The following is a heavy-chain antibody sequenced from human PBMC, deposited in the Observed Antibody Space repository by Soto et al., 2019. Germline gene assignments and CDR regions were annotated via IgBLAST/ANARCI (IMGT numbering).Heavy chain of an antibody. CDR1: GYTFTGYY. D-gene: IGHD3-10*01. CDR3: ARAPPLWFGELVD. J-gene: IGHJ4*02. CDR2: INPNSGGT. Sequence: ASVKVSCKASGYTFTGYYMHWVRQAPGQGLEWMGRINPNSGGTNYAQKFQSWVTMTRDTSISTTYKKMSRLRSDDTAVYYCARAPPLWFGELVDWGQGTLVTVSS. V-gene: IGHV1-2*04.